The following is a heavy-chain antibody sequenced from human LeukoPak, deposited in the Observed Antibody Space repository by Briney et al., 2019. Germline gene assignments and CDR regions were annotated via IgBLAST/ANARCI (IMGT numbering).Heavy chain of an antibody. V-gene: IGHV1-8*01. D-gene: IGHD3-3*01. J-gene: IGHJ6*02. CDR2: MNPNSGNT. Sequence: ASVKVSCKASGYTFTSYDINWVRQATGQGLEWMGWMNPNSGNTGYAQKFQGRVTMTRNTSISTAYMELSSLRSEDTAVYYCARGRTLEWLLHDYYYYGMDVWGQGTTVTVSS. CDR3: ARGRTLEWLLHDYYYYGMDV. CDR1: GYTFTSYD.